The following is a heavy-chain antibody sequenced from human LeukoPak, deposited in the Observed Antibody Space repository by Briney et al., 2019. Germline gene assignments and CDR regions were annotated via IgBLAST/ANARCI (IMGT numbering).Heavy chain of an antibody. CDR3: ARIQAYGSGSLYYYYYYYMDV. J-gene: IGHJ6*03. D-gene: IGHD3-10*01. CDR1: GGSISSSSYY. Sequence: PSETLSLTCTVSGGSISSSSYYWGWIRQPPGKGLEWIGYIYYSGSTNYNPSLKSRVTISVDTSKNQFSLKLSSVTAADTAVYYCARIQAYGSGSLYYYYYYYMDVWGKGTSVTVSS. CDR2: IYYSGST. V-gene: IGHV4-61*05.